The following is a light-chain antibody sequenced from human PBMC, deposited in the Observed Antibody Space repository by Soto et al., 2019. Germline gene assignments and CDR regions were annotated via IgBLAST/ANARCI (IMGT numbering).Light chain of an antibody. V-gene: IGLV2-14*01. Sequence: QSALTQPASVSGSPGQSITISCTGTSSDVGAYNYVSWYQQHPGKAPKLMIYEVSNRPSGVSNRFSGSKSGNTASLTISGVQAEDEADYYCNSYSSSTTVVFGGGTKVTVL. CDR2: EVS. CDR1: SSDVGAYNY. J-gene: IGLJ3*02. CDR3: NSYSSSTTVV.